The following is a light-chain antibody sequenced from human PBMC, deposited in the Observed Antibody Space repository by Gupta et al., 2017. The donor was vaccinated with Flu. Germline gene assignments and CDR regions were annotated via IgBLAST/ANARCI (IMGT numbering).Light chain of an antibody. Sequence: IVLTQSPGTLSLSPGERATLSCRASQSVSSSYLTWYQQKLGQAPRLLLYDASSRATGIPDRFSGSGSGTDFTLTISRLEPEDFAVYYCQQVGSSGITFGGGTKVEIK. CDR2: DAS. CDR3: QQVGSSGIT. CDR1: QSVSSSY. V-gene: IGKV3-20*01. J-gene: IGKJ4*01.